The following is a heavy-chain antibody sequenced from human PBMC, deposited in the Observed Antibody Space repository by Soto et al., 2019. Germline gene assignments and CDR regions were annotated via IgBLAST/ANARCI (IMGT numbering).Heavy chain of an antibody. V-gene: IGHV1-3*01. D-gene: IGHD3-3*02. CDR2: INAGSGNT. Sequence: GASVKGSCKATGYTFSAYTMNWVSQAPGQSLEWMGWINAGSGNTKYSQNFQGRVSITRDTSASTVYMELTGLTSEDTAVYYCARDTETLGPRANDALDIWGQGTMVTVSS. J-gene: IGHJ3*02. CDR3: ARDTETLGPRANDALDI. CDR1: GYTFSAYT.